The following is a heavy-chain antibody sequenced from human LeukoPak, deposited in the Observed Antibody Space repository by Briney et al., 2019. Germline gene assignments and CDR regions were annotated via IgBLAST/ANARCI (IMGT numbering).Heavy chain of an antibody. J-gene: IGHJ4*02. D-gene: IGHD5-24*01. CDR2: ITNSDNSK. V-gene: IGHV3-48*02. Sequence: PGGSLRLSCAASEFTFSSYSMNWVRQAPGKGLEWVSYITNSDNSKSYADSVKGRFTISRDNAKNSLYLQMNSLRDGDTAVYYCARASFQRWLQLGGDWGQGALVTVSS. CDR1: EFTFSSYS. CDR3: ARASFQRWLQLGGD.